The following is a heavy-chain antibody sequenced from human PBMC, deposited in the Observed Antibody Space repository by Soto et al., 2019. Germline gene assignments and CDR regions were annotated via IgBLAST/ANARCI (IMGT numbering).Heavy chain of an antibody. J-gene: IGHJ6*02. CDR3: ARDSLVATIPRYYYYGMDV. CDR1: GFTVSSTY. V-gene: IGHV3-53*05. CDR2: IYSGGST. D-gene: IGHD5-12*01. Sequence: GGSLSLSCAASGFTVSSTYMSWVRKAQGKGLKWVSVIYSGGSTYYAVSVKGRFTISRDNSKNTLFLQMNSLRAEDTAVYSCARDSLVATIPRYYYYGMDVWGQGTTVTVSS.